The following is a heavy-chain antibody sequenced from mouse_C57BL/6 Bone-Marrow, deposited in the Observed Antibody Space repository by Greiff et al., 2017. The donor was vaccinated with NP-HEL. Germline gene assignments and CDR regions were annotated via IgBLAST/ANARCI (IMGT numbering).Heavy chain of an antibody. V-gene: IGHV1-19*01. J-gene: IGHJ2*01. Sequence: VQLQQSGPVLVKPGASVKMSCKASGYTFTDYYMNWVKQSHGKSLEWIGVINPYNGGTSYNQKFKGKATLTVDKSSSTAYMELNSLTSEDSAVYYCARCYDGYYVDYWGQGTTLTVSS. CDR1: GYTFTDYY. D-gene: IGHD2-3*01. CDR2: INPYNGGT. CDR3: ARCYDGYYVDY.